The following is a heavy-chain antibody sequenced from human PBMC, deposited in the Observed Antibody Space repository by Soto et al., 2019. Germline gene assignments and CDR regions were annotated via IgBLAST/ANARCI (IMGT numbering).Heavy chain of an antibody. J-gene: IGHJ4*02. CDR3: ARGQPGLFSFDS. CDR1: GGSVSSDFSS. D-gene: IGHD3-9*01. Sequence: QLQLQESGSGLVKPSQTLSLTCGVSGGSVSSDFSSWIWIRQTSGKGLEWIGYIYHSGSSYFNPSLVSRGSISIDTSNNQFSLNLTSVTAAETAVYYCARGQPGLFSFDSWGQGILVTVSS. CDR2: IYHSGSS. V-gene: IGHV4-30-2*01.